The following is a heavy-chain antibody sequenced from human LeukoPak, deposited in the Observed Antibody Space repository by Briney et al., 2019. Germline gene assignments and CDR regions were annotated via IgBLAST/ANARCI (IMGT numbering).Heavy chain of an antibody. CDR3: ASENEYDSSGYYPFDY. D-gene: IGHD3-22*01. J-gene: IGHJ4*02. CDR2: ISSSSSTI. V-gene: IGHV3-48*01. CDR1: GFTFSSYS. Sequence: PGGSLRLSCAASGFTFSSYSMNWVRQAPGKGLEWVSYISSSSSTIYYADSVKGRFTISRDNSKNTLYLQMNSLRAEDTAVYYCASENEYDSSGYYPFDYWGQGTLVTVSS.